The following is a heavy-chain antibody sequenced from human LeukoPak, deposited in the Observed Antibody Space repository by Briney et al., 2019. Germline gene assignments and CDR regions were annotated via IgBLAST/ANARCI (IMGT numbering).Heavy chain of an antibody. CDR3: AISHKWLLLDY. D-gene: IGHD2-15*01. J-gene: IGHJ4*02. CDR1: GASFSGYY. CDR2: INHSGIT. V-gene: IGHV4-34*01. Sequence: SETLSLTCAFYGASFSGYYWRWIRHPPGKGLEWIGEINHSGITTYNQSLKSRVTISVDTSKKQFSLKLNSVTAADTAVYYCAISHKWLLLDYWGQGTLVTVSS.